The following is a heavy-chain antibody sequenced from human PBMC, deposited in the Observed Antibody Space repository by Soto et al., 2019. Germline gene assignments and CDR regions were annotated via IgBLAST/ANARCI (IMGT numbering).Heavy chain of an antibody. J-gene: IGHJ5*02. CDR3: TRGIMTTVTTRANWFDP. Sequence: EVQLVESGGGLVKPGRSLRLSCTASGFTFGDYAMSWFRQAPGKGLEWVGFIRSKAYGGTTEYAASVKGRFTISRDDSKSIAYLQMNSLKTEDTAVYYCTRGIMTTVTTRANWFDPWGQGTLVTVSS. D-gene: IGHD4-4*01. CDR2: IRSKAYGGTT. V-gene: IGHV3-49*05. CDR1: GFTFGDYA.